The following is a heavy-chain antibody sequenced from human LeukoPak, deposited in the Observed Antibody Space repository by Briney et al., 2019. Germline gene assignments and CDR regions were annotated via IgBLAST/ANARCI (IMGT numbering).Heavy chain of an antibody. CDR1: GFTFTSSA. D-gene: IGHD2-2*02. Sequence: SVKVSCKASGFTFTSSAVQWVRQARGQRLEWIGWIVVGSGNTNYAQKFQERVTITRDMSTSTAYMELSSLRSEDTAVYYCAARGVVVPAAIPHDYWGQGTLVTVSS. V-gene: IGHV1-58*01. J-gene: IGHJ4*02. CDR2: IVVGSGNT. CDR3: AARGVVVPAAIPHDY.